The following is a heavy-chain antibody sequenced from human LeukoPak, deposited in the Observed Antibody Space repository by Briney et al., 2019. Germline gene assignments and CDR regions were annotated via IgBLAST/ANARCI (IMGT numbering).Heavy chain of an antibody. CDR1: GYTFTSSV. V-gene: IGHV1-18*01. CDR2: ISAYSGDT. Sequence: EASVRVSFQSSGYTFTSSVISWVRQAPGQGLDGMGWISAYSGDTDFPEKLQGSVTMTTDQSTSTVYMELRSLRSDDTAVYYCARATYSGSYSDYWGQGTLVTVSS. D-gene: IGHD1-26*01. J-gene: IGHJ4*02. CDR3: ARATYSGSYSDY.